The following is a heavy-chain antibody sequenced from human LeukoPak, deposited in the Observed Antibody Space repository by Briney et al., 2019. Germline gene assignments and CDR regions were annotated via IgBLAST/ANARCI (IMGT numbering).Heavy chain of an antibody. CDR3: ARCGHSSSWYYYYYYMDV. J-gene: IGHJ6*03. D-gene: IGHD6-13*01. Sequence: SQTLSLTCTVSGGSISSYYWSWIRQPPGKGLEWIGYIYYSGSTNYNPSLKSRVTISVDTSKNQFSLKLSSVTAADTAVYYCARCGHSSSWYYYYYYMDVWGKGTTVTVSS. CDR1: GGSISSYY. V-gene: IGHV4-59*01. CDR2: IYYSGST.